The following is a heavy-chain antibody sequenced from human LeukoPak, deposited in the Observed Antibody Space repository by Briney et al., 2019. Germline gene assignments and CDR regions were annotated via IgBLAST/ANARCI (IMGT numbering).Heavy chain of an antibody. CDR3: ARDEIVATTKANYYYYMDV. CDR2: ISGSGGST. CDR1: GFTFSSYG. D-gene: IGHD5-12*01. Sequence: PGGSLRLSCAASGFTFSSYGMSWVRQAPGKGLEWVSAISGSGGSTYYADSLKGRFTISRDNAKNSLYLQMNSLRAEDTAVYYCARDEIVATTKANYYYYMDVWGKGTTVTISS. V-gene: IGHV3-23*01. J-gene: IGHJ6*03.